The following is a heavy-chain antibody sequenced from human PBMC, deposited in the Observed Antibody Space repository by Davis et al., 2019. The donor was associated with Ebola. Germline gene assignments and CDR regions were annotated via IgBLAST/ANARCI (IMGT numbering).Heavy chain of an antibody. Sequence: GESLKISCAVSGFTFSSYWMTWVRQAPGKGLEWVANINQDGSQKYYMDSVKGRFTISRDDTKKSLFLQMNSLRAEDTAVYYCAGYDFWSDIYKDDYWGQGTLVTVSS. CDR1: GFTFSSYW. J-gene: IGHJ4*02. D-gene: IGHD3-3*01. V-gene: IGHV3-7*01. CDR3: AGYDFWSDIYKDDY. CDR2: INQDGSQK.